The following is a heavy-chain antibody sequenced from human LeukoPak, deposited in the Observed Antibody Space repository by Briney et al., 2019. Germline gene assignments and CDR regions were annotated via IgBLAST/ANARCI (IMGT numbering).Heavy chain of an antibody. CDR3: ERGITGTRLFDY. D-gene: IGHD1-7*01. Sequence: GGSLRLSCAASGFTFSSYSMDWVRQAPGKGLEWVSSISSSSSYIYYADSVKGRFTISRDNAKNSLYLQMNSLRAEDAAVYYCERGITGTRLFDYWGQGTLVTVSS. CDR1: GFTFSSYS. CDR2: ISSSSSYI. J-gene: IGHJ4*02. V-gene: IGHV3-21*01.